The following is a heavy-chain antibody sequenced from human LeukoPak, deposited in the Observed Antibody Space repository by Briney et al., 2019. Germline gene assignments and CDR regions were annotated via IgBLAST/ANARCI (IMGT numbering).Heavy chain of an antibody. V-gene: IGHV3-30*02. J-gene: IGHJ4*02. CDR3: AKINPYGSGISDY. D-gene: IGHD3-10*01. CDR1: GFTFSTYG. CDR2: IRYDGTTK. Sequence: GGSLRLSCAASGFTFSTYGMRWVRQAPGKGLEWVAFIRYDGTTKYYAESVKGRFTTSRDNSKNTLDLQMNTLRVEDTAVYYCAKINPYGSGISDYWGQGTLVTVSS.